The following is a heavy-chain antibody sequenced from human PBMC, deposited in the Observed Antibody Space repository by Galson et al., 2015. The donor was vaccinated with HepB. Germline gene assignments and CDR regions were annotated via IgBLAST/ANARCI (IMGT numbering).Heavy chain of an antibody. CDR2: INHSGST. V-gene: IGHV4-34*01. Sequence: SETPSLTCAVYGGSFSGYYWSWIRQPPGKGLEWIGEINHSGSTNYNPSLKSRVTISVDTSKNQFSLKLSSVTAADTAVYYCARGSVLMVYAVDYWGQGTLVTVSS. CDR3: ARGSVLMVYAVDY. J-gene: IGHJ4*02. D-gene: IGHD2-8*01. CDR1: GGSFSGYY.